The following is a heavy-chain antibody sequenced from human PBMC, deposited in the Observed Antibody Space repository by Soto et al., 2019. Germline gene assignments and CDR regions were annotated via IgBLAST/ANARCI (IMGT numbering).Heavy chain of an antibody. Sequence: SETLSLTXTVSGGSISSYYWSWIRQSAGKGLEWIGRIYNGGNTQYNPSLKSRVTMSADTSKNQFSLRLNSVTAADTAVYYCARDGSDSYGLDVWGQGTTVTVS. CDR2: IYNGGNT. CDR3: ARDGSDSYGLDV. D-gene: IGHD3-10*01. J-gene: IGHJ6*02. V-gene: IGHV4-4*07. CDR1: GGSISSYY.